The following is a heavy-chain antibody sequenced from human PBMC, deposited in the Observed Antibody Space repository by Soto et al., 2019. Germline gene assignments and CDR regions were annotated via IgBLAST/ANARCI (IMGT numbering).Heavy chain of an antibody. J-gene: IGHJ3*02. CDR3: ASAVWFGELGDAFDI. Sequence: VSVKVYCKASGYTLTVYYMHWVRQAPGQGLEWMGWINPNSGGTNYAQKFQGRVTMTRDTSISTAYMELSRLRSDDTAVYYCASAVWFGELGDAFDIWGQGTMGTVSS. D-gene: IGHD3-10*01. CDR2: INPNSGGT. CDR1: GYTLTVYY. V-gene: IGHV1-2*02.